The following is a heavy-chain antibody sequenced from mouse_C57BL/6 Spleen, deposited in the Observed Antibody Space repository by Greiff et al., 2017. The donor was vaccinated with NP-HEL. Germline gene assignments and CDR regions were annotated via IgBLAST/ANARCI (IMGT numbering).Heavy chain of an antibody. V-gene: IGHV1-19*01. CDR3: ARSPLVNYGSRYCDY. CDR1: GYTFTDYY. CDR2: INPYNGGT. J-gene: IGHJ2*01. D-gene: IGHD1-1*01. Sequence: EVQLQQSGPVLVKPGASVKMSCKASGYTFTDYYMNWVKQSHGKSLEWIGVINPYNGGTSYNQKFKGKATLTVDKSSCTAYMELNRLTSEDSAVYYCARSPLVNYGSRYCDYWGQGTTLTVSS.